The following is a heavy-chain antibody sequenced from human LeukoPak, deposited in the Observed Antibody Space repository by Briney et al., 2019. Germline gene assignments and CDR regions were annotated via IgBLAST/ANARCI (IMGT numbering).Heavy chain of an antibody. D-gene: IGHD3-22*01. CDR1: GGSFSGYY. CDR3: ARGEPHYYYDSSGYYYP. J-gene: IGHJ5*02. CDR2: INHSGST. Sequence: SETLSPTCAVYGGSFSGYYWSWIRQPPGKGLEWIGEINHSGSTNYNPSLKSRVTISVDTSKNQFSLKLSSVTAADTAVYYCARGEPHYYYDSSGYYYPWGQGTLVTVSS. V-gene: IGHV4-34*01.